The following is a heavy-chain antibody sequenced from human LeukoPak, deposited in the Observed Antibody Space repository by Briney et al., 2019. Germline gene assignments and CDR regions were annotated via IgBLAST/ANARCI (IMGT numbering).Heavy chain of an antibody. Sequence: GASVKVSCKASGYTFTSYDINWVRQATGQGLEWMGGIIPIFGTANYAQKFQGRVTITADESTSTAYMELSSLRSEDTAVYYCARAADYGGNSGEYFDYWGQGTLVTVAS. CDR2: IIPIFGTA. J-gene: IGHJ4*02. D-gene: IGHD4-23*01. V-gene: IGHV1-69*13. CDR1: GYTFTSYD. CDR3: ARAADYGGNSGEYFDY.